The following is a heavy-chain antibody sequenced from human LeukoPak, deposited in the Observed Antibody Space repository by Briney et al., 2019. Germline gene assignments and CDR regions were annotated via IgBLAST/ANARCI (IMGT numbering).Heavy chain of an antibody. CDR3: ARGEMENWFDP. CDR2: INHSGST. D-gene: IGHD5-24*01. CDR1: GGSFSGYY. V-gene: IGHV4-34*01. Sequence: ASETLSLTCAVYGGSFSGYYWSWIRQPPGKGLEWIGEINHSGSTNYNPSLKSRVTISVDTSKNQFSLKLSSVTAADTAVYYCARGEMENWFDPWGQGTLVTVSS. J-gene: IGHJ5*02.